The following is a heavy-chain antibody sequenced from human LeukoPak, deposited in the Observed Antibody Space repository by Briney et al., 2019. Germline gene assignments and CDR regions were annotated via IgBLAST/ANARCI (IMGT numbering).Heavy chain of an antibody. CDR1: GGSISSYY. CDR3: ARDRTYNWII. Sequence: SETLSLTCTVSGGSISSYYWSWIRQPPGKGLEWIGYIYYSGSTNYNPSLKSRVNISVDTSRNQFSLELSSVTAADTAVYYCARDRTYNWIIWGQGTLVTVSS. V-gene: IGHV4-59*01. J-gene: IGHJ4*02. D-gene: IGHD1-20*01. CDR2: IYYSGST.